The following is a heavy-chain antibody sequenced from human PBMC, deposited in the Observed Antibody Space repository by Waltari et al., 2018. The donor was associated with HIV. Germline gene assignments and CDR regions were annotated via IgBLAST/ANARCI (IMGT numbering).Heavy chain of an antibody. CDR1: GGTFSSYA. CDR2: IIPIFGTA. J-gene: IGHJ4*02. Sequence: QVQLVQSGAEVKKPGSSVKVSCKASGGTFSSYAISWVRQAPGQGLEWMGGIIPIFGTANYAQKFQGRVTITADESTSTAYMELSSLRSEDTAVYYCARVGRQNYYDSSGFFDYWGQGTLVTVSS. V-gene: IGHV1-69*01. D-gene: IGHD3-22*01. CDR3: ARVGRQNYYDSSGFFDY.